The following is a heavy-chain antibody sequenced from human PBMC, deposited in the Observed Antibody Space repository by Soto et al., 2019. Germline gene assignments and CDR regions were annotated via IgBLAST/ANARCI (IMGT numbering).Heavy chain of an antibody. CDR2: ISAYNGDT. V-gene: IGHV1-18*04. Sequence: QVQLVQSGAEVKKPGAPVKVSCKASGYTFTTYGISWVRQAPGQGLEWMGWISAYNGDTNYAQHLQGRVTMTTDTSANTAYMELRSLRSDDTAVYYCARDVDVLTTPPGDYWGQGTLVTVSS. CDR3: ARDVDVLTTPPGDY. D-gene: IGHD5-12*01. CDR1: GYTFTTYG. J-gene: IGHJ4*02.